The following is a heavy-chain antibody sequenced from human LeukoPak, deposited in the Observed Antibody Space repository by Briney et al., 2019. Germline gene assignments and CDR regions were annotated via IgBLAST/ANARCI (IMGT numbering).Heavy chain of an antibody. V-gene: IGHV4-39*07. CDR2: IYYSGST. CDR1: GGSISSSSYY. CDR3: ARGFLEWPPTPAN. D-gene: IGHD3-3*01. Sequence: PSETLSLTCTVSGGSISSSSYYWGWIRQPPGKGLEWIGSIYYSGSTNYNPSLKSRVTISVDTSKNQFSLKLSSVTAADTAVYYCARGFLEWPPTPANWGQGTLVTVSS. J-gene: IGHJ4*02.